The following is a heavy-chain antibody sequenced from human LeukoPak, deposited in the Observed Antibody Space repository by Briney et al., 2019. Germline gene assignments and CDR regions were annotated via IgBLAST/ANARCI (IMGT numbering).Heavy chain of an antibody. CDR1: GFTFSSYW. J-gene: IGHJ5*02. CDR3: AKVPGRYFDWLSGNWFDP. Sequence: PGGSLRLSCAASGFTFSSYWMSWVRQAPGKGLEWVSAISGSGGSTYYADSVKGRFTISRDNSKNTLYLQMNSLRAEDTAVYYCAKVPGRYFDWLSGNWFDPWGQGTLVTVSS. V-gene: IGHV3-23*01. D-gene: IGHD3-9*01. CDR2: ISGSGGST.